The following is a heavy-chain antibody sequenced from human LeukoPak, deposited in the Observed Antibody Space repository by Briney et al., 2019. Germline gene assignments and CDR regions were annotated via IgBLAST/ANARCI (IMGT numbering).Heavy chain of an antibody. Sequence: GGSLRLSCAASGFTFSSYAMSWVRQAPGKGLEWVSAISGSGGSTYYADSVKGRFTISRDNSKNTLYLQMNSLRAEDTAVYYCAKDRIEYSSSPGWFDPWGQGTLVTVSS. J-gene: IGHJ5*02. CDR1: GFTFSSYA. V-gene: IGHV3-23*01. D-gene: IGHD6-6*01. CDR3: AKDRIEYSSSPGWFDP. CDR2: ISGSGGST.